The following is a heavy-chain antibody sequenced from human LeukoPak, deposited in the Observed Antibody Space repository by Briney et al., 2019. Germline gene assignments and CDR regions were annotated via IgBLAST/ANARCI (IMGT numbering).Heavy chain of an antibody. CDR1: GFIFSDHY. CDR2: ISSIGGTI. D-gene: IGHD3-10*01. Sequence: GGSLRLSCSASGFIFSDHYMSWIRQAPGKGLEWVSYISSIGGTIYYADSVKGRFTISRDNAKNSLYLQMNSLRAEDTAVYYCAKDFYGSGSYLYFDHWGQGALVTVSS. V-gene: IGHV3-11*04. CDR3: AKDFYGSGSYLYFDH. J-gene: IGHJ4*02.